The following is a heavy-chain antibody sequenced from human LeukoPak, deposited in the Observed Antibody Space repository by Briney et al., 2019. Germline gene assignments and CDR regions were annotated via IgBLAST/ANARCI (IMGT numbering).Heavy chain of an antibody. J-gene: IGHJ6*03. V-gene: IGHV1-69*13. Sequence: SVKVSCKASGDTFSSYAISWVRQAPGQGLEWMGGIIPIFGTANYAQKFQGRVTITADESTSTAYMELSSLRSEDTAVYYCARGIAVAGTFYYYYMDVWGRGTTVTVSS. CDR1: GDTFSSYA. D-gene: IGHD6-19*01. CDR3: ARGIAVAGTFYYYYMDV. CDR2: IIPIFGTA.